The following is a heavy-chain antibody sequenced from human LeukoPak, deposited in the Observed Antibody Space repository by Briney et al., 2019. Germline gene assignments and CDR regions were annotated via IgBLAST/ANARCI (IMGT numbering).Heavy chain of an antibody. J-gene: IGHJ4*02. CDR3: VRGTGY. V-gene: IGHV3-64D*06. Sequence: GGSLRLSCSVSGFTLSTYVMHWVRQAPGKGLEYVSAISSNGDNTYYADSVQGRFTISRDNSKNTLYLQMSSLRADDTAVYYCVRGTGYWGQGTLVTVSS. CDR2: ISSNGDNT. CDR1: GFTLSTYV.